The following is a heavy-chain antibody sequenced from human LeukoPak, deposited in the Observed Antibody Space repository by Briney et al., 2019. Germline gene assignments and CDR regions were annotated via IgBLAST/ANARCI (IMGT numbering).Heavy chain of an antibody. D-gene: IGHD1-26*01. CDR3: AKVPRGSYFDY. CDR1: GFTFSSYA. V-gene: IGHV3-23*01. Sequence: GGSLRLSCAASGFTFSSYAMTWVRQAPGKGLEWVSGISGSGGSTYHADSVKGRFTISRDNSKNTLYLQMNSLRAEDTAVYYCAKVPRGSYFDYWGQGTLVTVSS. CDR2: ISGSGGST. J-gene: IGHJ4*02.